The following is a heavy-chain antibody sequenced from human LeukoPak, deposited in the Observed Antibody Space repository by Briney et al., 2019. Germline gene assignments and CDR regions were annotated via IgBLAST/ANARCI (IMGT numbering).Heavy chain of an antibody. V-gene: IGHV3-30*04. CDR2: ISYDGSNK. J-gene: IGHJ4*02. CDR3: ARDRVGRYCSSTSCYKSHYLDY. Sequence: PGGSLRLSCAASGFTFSSYAMHWVRQAPGKGLEWVAVISYDGSNKYYADSVKGRFTISRDNSKNTLYLQMNSLRAEDTAVYYCARDRVGRYCSSTSCYKSHYLDYWGQGTLVTVSS. D-gene: IGHD2-2*02. CDR1: GFTFSSYA.